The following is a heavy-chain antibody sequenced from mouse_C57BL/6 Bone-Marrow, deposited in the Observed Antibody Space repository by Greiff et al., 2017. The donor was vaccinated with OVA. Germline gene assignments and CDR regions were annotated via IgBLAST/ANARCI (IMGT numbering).Heavy chain of an antibody. J-gene: IGHJ2*01. CDR2: IDPENGDT. D-gene: IGHD2-1*01. CDR3: TSYGNLDY. V-gene: IGHV14-4*01. CDR1: GFNIKDDY. Sequence: VQLKESGAELVRPGASVKLSCTASGFNIKDDYMHWVKQRPEQGLEWIGWIDPENGDTEYASKFQGKATITADTSSNTAYLQLSSLTSEDSAVYYCTSYGNLDYWGQGTTLTGSS.